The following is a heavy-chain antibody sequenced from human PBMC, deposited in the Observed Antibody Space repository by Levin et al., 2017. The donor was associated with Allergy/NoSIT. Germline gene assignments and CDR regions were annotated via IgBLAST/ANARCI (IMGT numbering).Heavy chain of an antibody. CDR1: GFTFSSYS. J-gene: IGHJ4*02. CDR2: ISSSSSYI. Sequence: GESLKISCAASGFTFSSYSMNWVRQAPGKGLEWVSSISSSSSYIYYADSVKGRFTISRDNAKNSLYLQMNSLRAEDTAVYYCARGRIQLWQSFDYWGQGTLVTVSS. D-gene: IGHD5-18*01. CDR3: ARGRIQLWQSFDY. V-gene: IGHV3-21*01.